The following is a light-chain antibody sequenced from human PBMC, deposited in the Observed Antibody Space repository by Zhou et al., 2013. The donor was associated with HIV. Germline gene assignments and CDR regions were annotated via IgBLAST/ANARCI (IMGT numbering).Light chain of an antibody. CDR3: QQYYGSPQIT. V-gene: IGKV1-NL1*01. Sequence: DIQLTQSPSSLSASVGDRVTITCRATQDIRNSVAWYQQKPGKAPQVLLFATSKLESGVPSRFSGSGSGTTYTLTISSLQPDDFATYYCQQYYGSPQITFGPGTKVDVK. J-gene: IGKJ3*01. CDR1: QDIRNS. CDR2: ATS.